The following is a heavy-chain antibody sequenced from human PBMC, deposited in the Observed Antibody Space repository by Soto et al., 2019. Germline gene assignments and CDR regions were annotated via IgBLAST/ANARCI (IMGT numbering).Heavy chain of an antibody. CDR1: GGSISSSSYY. J-gene: IGHJ6*02. CDR3: ARGGVLLWLYYYGMDV. D-gene: IGHD3-10*01. CDR2: IYYSGST. Sequence: PSETLSLTCTVSGGSISSSSYYWGWIRQPPGKGLEWIGSIYYSGSTYYNPSLKSRVTISVDTSKNQFSLKLSSVTAADTAVYYCARGGVLLWLYYYGMDVWGQGTTVTVSS. V-gene: IGHV4-39*01.